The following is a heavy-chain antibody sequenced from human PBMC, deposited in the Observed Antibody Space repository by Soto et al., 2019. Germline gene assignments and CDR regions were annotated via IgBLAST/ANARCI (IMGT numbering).Heavy chain of an antibody. Sequence: QVQLVQSGAEVKKPGASVKVSCKASGYTFTSYGISWVRQAPGQGLEWMGWISAYNGNTNYAQKLQGRVTMTTDTSTSIAYLELRSLRSDDTAVYYCARVDIVATILATHYDYWGQGTLVTVSS. J-gene: IGHJ4*02. CDR1: GYTFTSYG. CDR3: ARVDIVATILATHYDY. CDR2: ISAYNGNT. V-gene: IGHV1-18*01. D-gene: IGHD5-12*01.